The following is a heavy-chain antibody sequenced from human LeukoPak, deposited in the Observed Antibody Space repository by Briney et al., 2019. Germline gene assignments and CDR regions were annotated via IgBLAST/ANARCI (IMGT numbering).Heavy chain of an antibody. Sequence: ASVKVSCKASGYTFTGYYMHWVRQAPGQGLEWMGWINPNGGGTNYAQKFQGRVTMTRDTSISTAYMELSRLRSDDTAVYYCARTQGIAAAGRLYYMDVWGKGTTVTISS. CDR2: INPNGGGT. CDR1: GYTFTGYY. CDR3: ARTQGIAAAGRLYYMDV. V-gene: IGHV1-2*02. J-gene: IGHJ6*03. D-gene: IGHD6-13*01.